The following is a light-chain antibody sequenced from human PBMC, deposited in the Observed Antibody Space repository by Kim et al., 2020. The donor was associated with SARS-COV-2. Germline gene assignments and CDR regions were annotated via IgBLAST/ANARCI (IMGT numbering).Light chain of an antibody. CDR3: QTWGTDSWV. Sequence: QLVLTQSPSASASLGASVKLTCTLSSGHSSYAVAWHQQQPDKGPRYLMKLNSDGSHGKGDGIPDRFSGSSSGAERYLTISSLQYDDEADYYCQTWGTDSWVFGGGTKLTVL. V-gene: IGLV4-69*01. CDR1: SGHSSYA. J-gene: IGLJ3*02. CDR2: LNSDGSH.